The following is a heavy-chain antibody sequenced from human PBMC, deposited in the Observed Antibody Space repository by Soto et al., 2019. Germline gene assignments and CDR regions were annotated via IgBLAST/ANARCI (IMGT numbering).Heavy chain of an antibody. Sequence: QVQLVESGGGVVQPGRSLRLCCAASGFTFSSYGMHWVRQAPGKGLEWVAVIWYDGSNKYYADSVKGRFTISRDNSKNTLYLQMNSLRAEDTAVYYCARDLSADDAFDISGQGTMVTVSS. V-gene: IGHV3-33*01. CDR1: GFTFSSYG. CDR3: ARDLSADDAFDI. J-gene: IGHJ3*02. CDR2: IWYDGSNK.